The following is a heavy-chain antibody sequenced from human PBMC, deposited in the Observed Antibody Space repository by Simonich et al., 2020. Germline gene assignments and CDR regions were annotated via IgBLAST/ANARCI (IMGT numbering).Heavy chain of an antibody. CDR2: IKQEGSEK. Sequence: EVQLVESGGGLVQPGGSLRLSCAASGFTFSSYWMSWVRQAPGKGRGWVANIKQEGSEKYYVDSVKGRFTISRNNAKNSLYLQMNSLRAEDTAVYYCAREGIAARDAFDIWGQGTMVTVSS. J-gene: IGHJ3*02. CDR3: AREGIAARDAFDI. CDR1: GFTFSSYW. D-gene: IGHD6-6*01. V-gene: IGHV3-7*01.